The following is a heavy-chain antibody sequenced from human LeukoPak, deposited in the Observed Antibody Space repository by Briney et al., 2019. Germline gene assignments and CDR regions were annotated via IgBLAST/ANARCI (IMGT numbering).Heavy chain of an antibody. Sequence: ASVKVSFKASGYTFTGYYMHWVRQAPGQGLEWMGWINPNSGGTNYAQKFQGRVTMTRDTSISTAYMELSRLRSDDTAVYYCVRTVRGDLWYYFDYWGQGTLVTVSS. CDR2: INPNSGGT. V-gene: IGHV1-2*02. CDR1: GYTFTGYY. J-gene: IGHJ4*02. D-gene: IGHD3-10*01. CDR3: VRTVRGDLWYYFDY.